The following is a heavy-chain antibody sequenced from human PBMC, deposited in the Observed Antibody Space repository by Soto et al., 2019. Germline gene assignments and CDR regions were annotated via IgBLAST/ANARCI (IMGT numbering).Heavy chain of an antibody. J-gene: IGHJ4*02. D-gene: IGHD4-17*01. Sequence: SETLSLTCTVSGGSISSSSYYWGWIRQPPGKGLEWIGSIYYSGSTYYNPYLMSRVSISVDTSKNQSSLKLSSVTAADTAVYYCASGRNFYGDYGGVDFWGRGTLVTVSS. V-gene: IGHV4-39*01. CDR3: ASGRNFYGDYGGVDF. CDR2: IYYSGST. CDR1: GGSISSSSYY.